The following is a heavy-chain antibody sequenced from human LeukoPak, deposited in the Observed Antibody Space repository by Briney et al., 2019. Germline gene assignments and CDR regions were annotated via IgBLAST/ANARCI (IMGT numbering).Heavy chain of an antibody. CDR1: GYIFSSYD. Sequence: ASVKVSCKASGYIFSSYDIHWVRQASGHGLEWMGWMNPKSAHTGHAQRFQGRVTMTRNASISTAYMELSSLTSEDTAMYYCARGPSYHSKWVGGMWFDPWGQGTLVSVSS. CDR3: ARGPSYHSKWVGGMWFDP. D-gene: IGHD6-19*01. CDR2: MNPKSAHT. V-gene: IGHV1-8*01. J-gene: IGHJ5*02.